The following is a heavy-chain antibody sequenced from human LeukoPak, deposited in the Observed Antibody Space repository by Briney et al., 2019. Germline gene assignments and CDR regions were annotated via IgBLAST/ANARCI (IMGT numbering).Heavy chain of an antibody. CDR2: IKTDGSIT. V-gene: IGHV3-74*01. D-gene: IGHD3-22*01. CDR3: AKDYRSLEEYYFDTSGYCVDY. CDR1: GFSFSVFW. J-gene: IGHJ4*02. Sequence: GGSLRLSCAASGFSFSVFWMHWVRQAPGKGPVWVSRIKTDGSITNYADSVKGRFTISRDNAKNSLYLQMNSLRAEDTALYYCAKDYRSLEEYYFDTSGYCVDYWGQGTLVTVSS.